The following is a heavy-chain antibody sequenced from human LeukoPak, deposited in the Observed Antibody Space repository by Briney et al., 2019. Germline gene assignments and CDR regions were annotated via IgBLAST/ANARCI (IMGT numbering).Heavy chain of an antibody. Sequence: KPSETLSLTCAVSGGSISSSNWWSWVRQPPGKGLEWIGEIYHSGSTNYNPSLKSRVTISVDKSKNQFSLKLSSVTAADTAVYYCARVPPGVVADFYYLDYWGQGTLVTVSS. J-gene: IGHJ4*02. CDR1: GGSISSSNW. CDR2: IYHSGST. CDR3: ARVPPGVVADFYYLDY. V-gene: IGHV4-4*02. D-gene: IGHD6-19*01.